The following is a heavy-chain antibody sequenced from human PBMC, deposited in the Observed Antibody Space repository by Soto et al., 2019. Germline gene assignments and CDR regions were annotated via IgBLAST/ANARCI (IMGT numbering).Heavy chain of an antibody. CDR2: IYSSGIA. V-gene: IGHV4-61*08. Sequence: PSETLSLTCTVSGDSVSSGGDYWSWIRQPPWKGLEWIGDIYSSGIANYNPSLKSLVTISLDTSKNQISLKVASVPAADTGGHYCGRGFSSVSMDDWGQGTTVTVSS. CDR3: GRGFSSVSMDD. CDR1: GDSVSSGGDY. D-gene: IGHD6-19*01. J-gene: IGHJ6*02.